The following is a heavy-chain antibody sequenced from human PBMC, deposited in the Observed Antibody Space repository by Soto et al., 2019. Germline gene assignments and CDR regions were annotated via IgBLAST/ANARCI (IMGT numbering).Heavy chain of an antibody. J-gene: IGHJ2*01. CDR3: AKVSNWNGEDWYFDL. D-gene: IGHD1-20*01. CDR2: ISGNGDTT. V-gene: IGHV3-23*01. Sequence: EVQLLESGGGLVQPGGSLRLSCAASGLTLRTQAMTWVRQAPWKGLEWVSGISGNGDTTYYADSMKGRFTISRDNSMHTLYLQMKSLRAEDTAVYYCAKVSNWNGEDWYFDLWGRGTLVTVAS. CDR1: GLTLRTQA.